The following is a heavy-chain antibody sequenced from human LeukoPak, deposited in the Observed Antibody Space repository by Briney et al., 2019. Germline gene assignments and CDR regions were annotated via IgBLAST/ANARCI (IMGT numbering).Heavy chain of an antibody. CDR1: GYTFNSYG. Sequence: ASVKVSCKASGYTFNSYGISWVRQAPGQGLEWMGWISGYNGNTNYAQKLQGRVTVTTDTSTSTAYMELRSLRSDDTAVYYCARASASITGTRGFDYWGRGTLVTVSS. J-gene: IGHJ4*02. D-gene: IGHD1-20*01. CDR3: ARASASITGTRGFDY. CDR2: ISGYNGNT. V-gene: IGHV1-18*01.